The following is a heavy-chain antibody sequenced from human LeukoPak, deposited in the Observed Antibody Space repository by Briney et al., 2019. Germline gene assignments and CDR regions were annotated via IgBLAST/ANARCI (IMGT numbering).Heavy chain of an antibody. J-gene: IGHJ6*03. CDR2: ISSSSSTI. CDR1: GFTFSSYS. Sequence: HPGGSLRLSCAASGFTFSSYSMNWVRQAPGKGLEWVSYISSSSSTIYYADSVKGRFTISRDNARNSLYLQMNSLRAEDTAVYYCARDTYTYYYDSSGYYPDYYYYYMDVWGNGTTVTVSS. V-gene: IGHV3-48*04. CDR3: ARDTYTYYYDSSGYYPDYYYYYMDV. D-gene: IGHD3-22*01.